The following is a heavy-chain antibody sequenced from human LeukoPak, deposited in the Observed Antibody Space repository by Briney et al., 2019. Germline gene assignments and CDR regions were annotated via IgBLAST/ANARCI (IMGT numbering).Heavy chain of an antibody. D-gene: IGHD5-12*01. Sequence: SETLSLTCAVYGGSFSGYYWSWIRQPPGKGLEWIGEINHSGSTNYNPSLKSRVTISVDTSKNQFSLKLSSVTAADTAVYYCARGLSGYDFGYWGQGTLVTVSS. CDR2: INHSGST. CDR3: ARGLSGYDFGY. V-gene: IGHV4-34*01. J-gene: IGHJ4*02. CDR1: GGSFSGYY.